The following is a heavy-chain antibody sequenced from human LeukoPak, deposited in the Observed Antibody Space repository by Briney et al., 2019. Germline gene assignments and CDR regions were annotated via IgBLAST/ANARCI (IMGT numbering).Heavy chain of an antibody. CDR3: ARDVLAYCGGDCYSGYFDY. V-gene: IGHV4-59*01. Sequence: SETLSLTCTVSGGSISSYYWSWIRQPPGKGLEWIGYIYYSGTTKYNPSLKGRVTISVDTSKNQISLKLSSVTAVDTAVYYCARDVLAYCGGDCYSGYFDYWGQGTLVTVSS. CDR2: IYYSGTT. CDR1: GGSISSYY. J-gene: IGHJ4*02. D-gene: IGHD2-21*02.